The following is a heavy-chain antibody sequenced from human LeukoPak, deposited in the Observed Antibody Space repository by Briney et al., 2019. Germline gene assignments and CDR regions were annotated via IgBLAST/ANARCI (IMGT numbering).Heavy chain of an antibody. CDR1: GGSISSGGYY. J-gene: IGHJ4*02. CDR3: ARDPVGDSSSWSGGY. Sequence: PSETLSLTCTVSGGSISSGGYYWSWIRQPPGKGLEWIGYIYHSGSTYYNPSLKSRVTISVDRSKNQFSLKLSSVTAADTAVYYCARDPVGDSSSWSGGYWGQGTLVTVSS. D-gene: IGHD6-13*01. V-gene: IGHV4-30-2*01. CDR2: IYHSGST.